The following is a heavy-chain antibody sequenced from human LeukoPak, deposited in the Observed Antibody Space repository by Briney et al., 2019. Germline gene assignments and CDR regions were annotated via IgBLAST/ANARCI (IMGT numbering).Heavy chain of an antibody. CDR2: INYSGST. Sequence: SETLSLTCTVSGGSLSTYYWNWIRQPPGKGLEWIGYINYSGSTNYNPSLKSRLTISLDTSNNQFSLKLSSVTAADTAVYYCASTSGYCSGGNCYSAFDYWGQGTLVTVSS. D-gene: IGHD2-15*01. CDR3: ASTSGYCSGGNCYSAFDY. V-gene: IGHV4-59*01. J-gene: IGHJ4*02. CDR1: GGSLSTYY.